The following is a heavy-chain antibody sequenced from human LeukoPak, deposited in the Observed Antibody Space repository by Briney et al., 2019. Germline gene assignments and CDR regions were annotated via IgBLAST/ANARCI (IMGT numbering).Heavy chain of an antibody. J-gene: IGHJ4*02. CDR2: ISAYNGNT. Sequence: ASVTVSCKASGGTFSSYAISWVRQAPGQGLEWMGWISAYNGNTNYAQKLQGRVTMTTDTSTSTAYMELRSLRSDDTAVYYCTTHYYDSSGQYYFDYWGQGTLVTVSS. D-gene: IGHD3-22*01. CDR3: TTHYYDSSGQYYFDY. V-gene: IGHV1-18*01. CDR1: GGTFSSYA.